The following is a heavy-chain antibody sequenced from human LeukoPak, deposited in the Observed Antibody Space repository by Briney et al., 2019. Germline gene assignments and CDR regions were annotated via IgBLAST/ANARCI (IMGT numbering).Heavy chain of an antibody. D-gene: IGHD6-19*01. CDR1: GFTFDDYA. J-gene: IGHJ5*02. V-gene: IGHV3-9*01. Sequence: GGSLRLSCAASGFTFDDYAMHWVRQAPGKGLEWVSGISWNSGSIGYADSVKGRFTISRDNAKNSLYLQMNSLRTEDTALYYCAKGDSSGWYGEDNWFDPWGQGTLVTVSS. CDR2: ISWNSGSI. CDR3: AKGDSSGWYGEDNWFDP.